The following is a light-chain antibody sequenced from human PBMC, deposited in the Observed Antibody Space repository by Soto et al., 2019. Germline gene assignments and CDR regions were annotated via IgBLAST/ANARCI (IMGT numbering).Light chain of an antibody. CDR1: QIISNK. J-gene: IGKJ4*01. Sequence: EIVMAQSPATLSASPGERVTLSCRATQIISNKLAWYHQKPGQAPRLLIYGASSRVTGVPARFSGSGSGTEFTLTISSLQSEDFAVYYCQQYNDWPRTFGGGTKVEIQ. V-gene: IGKV3-15*01. CDR3: QQYNDWPRT. CDR2: GAS.